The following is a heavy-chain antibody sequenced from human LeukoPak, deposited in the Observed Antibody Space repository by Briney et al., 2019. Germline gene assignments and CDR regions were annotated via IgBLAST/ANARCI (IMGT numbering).Heavy chain of an antibody. CDR2: INPNSGGT. D-gene: IGHD3-22*01. Sequence: GASVKVSCKASGYTLTDYYMHWERQAPGQGLEWMGRINPNSGGTNYAQKFQGRVTMTRDTSISTVYMELSRLRSDDTAVYYCARVGYYESSGYYEYWGQGTLVIVSS. CDR3: ARVGYYESSGYYEY. V-gene: IGHV1-2*06. CDR1: GYTLTDYY. J-gene: IGHJ4*02.